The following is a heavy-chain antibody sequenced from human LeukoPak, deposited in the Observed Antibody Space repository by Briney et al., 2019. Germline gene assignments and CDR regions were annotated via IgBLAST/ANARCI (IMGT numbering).Heavy chain of an antibody. Sequence: GGSLRLSCAASGFIFSDYAMSWVRQAPGKGLEWVSVISGSGGSTYYADSVKGRFTISRDNSKNTLYLQMSSLRVEDTAVYYCAKENVVVAAAVPDYWGQGTLVTVSS. J-gene: IGHJ4*02. V-gene: IGHV3-23*01. CDR3: AKENVVVAAAVPDY. CDR2: ISGSGGST. CDR1: GFIFSDYA. D-gene: IGHD2-15*01.